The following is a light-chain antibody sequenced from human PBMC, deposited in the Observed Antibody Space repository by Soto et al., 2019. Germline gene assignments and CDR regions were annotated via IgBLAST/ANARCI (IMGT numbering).Light chain of an antibody. J-gene: IGKJ1*01. CDR1: QSVTSK. CDR3: QQSPRT. CDR2: GAS. Sequence: EVVLTQSPGTLSLSPGDRATLSCGASQSVTSKLAWYQQKPGQAPRLLISGASNRATGIPDRFSGSGSGTDFTLTISRLEPDDFALYYCQQSPRTFGQGTKVDI. V-gene: IGKV3-20*01.